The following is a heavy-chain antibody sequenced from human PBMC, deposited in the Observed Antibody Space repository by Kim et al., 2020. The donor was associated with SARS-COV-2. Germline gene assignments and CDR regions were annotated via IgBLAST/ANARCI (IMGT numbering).Heavy chain of an antibody. CDR3: ATGPVDFWSGYLFDY. Sequence: QKFQGRVTMTEDTSTDTAYMELSSLRSEDTAVYYCATGPVDFWSGYLFDYWGQGTLVTVSS. V-gene: IGHV1-24*01. D-gene: IGHD3-3*01. J-gene: IGHJ4*02.